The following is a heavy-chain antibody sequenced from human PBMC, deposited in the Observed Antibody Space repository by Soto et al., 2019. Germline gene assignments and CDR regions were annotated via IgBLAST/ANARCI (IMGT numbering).Heavy chain of an antibody. J-gene: IGHJ4*02. V-gene: IGHV2-5*01. CDR2: IYWNGDE. CDR3: EHSKGLWDTFEY. CDR1: GFSLTTTLVV. Sequence: SGPTLVNPTQTLTLTCTFSGFSLTTTLVVVGWILHPPGKPLECLALIYWNGDERYTPSLKTRLTITKDTSKNQVVLKMTNMDPVDTGTYNCEHSKGLWDTFEYWGQGTLVTFSS. D-gene: IGHD2-21*01.